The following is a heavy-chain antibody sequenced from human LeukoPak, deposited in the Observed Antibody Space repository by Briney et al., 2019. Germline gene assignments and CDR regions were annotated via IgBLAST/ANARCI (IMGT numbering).Heavy chain of an antibody. D-gene: IGHD4-17*01. V-gene: IGHV4-39*01. J-gene: IGHJ4*02. CDR3: ARLDGDYAFDY. Sequence: PSGTLSLTCTVSGGSISSSSYYWGWIRQPPGKGLEWIGSIYYSGSTYYNPSLKSRVTISVDTSKNQFSLKLSSVTAADTAVYYCARLDGDYAFDYWGQGTLVTVSS. CDR1: GGSISSSSYY. CDR2: IYYSGST.